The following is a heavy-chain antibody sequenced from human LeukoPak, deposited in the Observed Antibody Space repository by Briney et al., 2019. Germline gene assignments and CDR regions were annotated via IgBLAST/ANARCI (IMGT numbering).Heavy chain of an antibody. D-gene: IGHD1-1*01. CDR3: ARDWKCDC. Sequence: GGSLRLSCAASGFAFRNYAMTWVRQAPGKGLEWVAAISDSGAKTSYADSVKGRYTISRDNSKNMPYLQMNSLRVEDTAVYSCARDWKCDCWGQGTLATVSS. CDR2: ISDSGAKT. V-gene: IGHV3-23*01. CDR1: GFAFRNYA. J-gene: IGHJ4*02.